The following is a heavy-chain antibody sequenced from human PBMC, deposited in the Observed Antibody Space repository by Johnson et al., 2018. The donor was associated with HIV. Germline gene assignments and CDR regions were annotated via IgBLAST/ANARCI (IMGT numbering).Heavy chain of an antibody. D-gene: IGHD6-19*01. CDR1: GFTFGNYW. J-gene: IGHJ3*02. V-gene: IGHV3-74*02. Sequence: VQLVESGGGVVQPGRSLRLSCAASGFTFGNYWMHWVRQAPGKGLVWVARIYSDGSDPKYADSVKGRFTISRDNAKNTLYLQMNSLRAEDTAVYYCARKQWLAKISSDAFDIWGQGTKVTVRS. CDR3: ARKQWLAKISSDAFDI. CDR2: IYSDGSDP.